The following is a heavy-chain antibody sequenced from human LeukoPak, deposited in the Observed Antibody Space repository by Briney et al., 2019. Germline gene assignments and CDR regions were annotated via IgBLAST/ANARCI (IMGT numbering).Heavy chain of an antibody. V-gene: IGHV1-24*01. CDR2: FDPEDGET. CDR3: ARDLHPSELLGGYFDY. D-gene: IGHD1-26*01. Sequence: GASVKVSCKVSGYTLTELSMHWVRQAPGKGLEWMGGFDPEDGETIYAQKFQGRVTMTEDTSTDTAYMELSSLRAEDTAVYYCARDLHPSELLGGYFDYWGQGTLVTVSS. CDR1: GYTLTELS. J-gene: IGHJ4*02.